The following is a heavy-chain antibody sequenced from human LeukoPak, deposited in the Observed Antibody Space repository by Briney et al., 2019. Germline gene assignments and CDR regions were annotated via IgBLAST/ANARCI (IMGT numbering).Heavy chain of an antibody. CDR1: GGTFSSYA. D-gene: IGHD6-13*01. J-gene: IGHJ6*02. V-gene: IGHV1-69*13. CDR2: IIPIFGTA. Sequence: SVKVSCKASGGTFSSYAISWVRQAPGQGLEWTGGIIPIFGTANYAQKFQGRVTITADESTSTAYMELSSLRSEDTAVYYCASAGYSSSWPENYYYYGMDVWGQGTTVTVSS. CDR3: ASAGYSSSWPENYYYYGMDV.